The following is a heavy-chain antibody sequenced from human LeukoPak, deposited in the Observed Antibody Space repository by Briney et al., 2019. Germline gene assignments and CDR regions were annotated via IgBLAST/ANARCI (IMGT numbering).Heavy chain of an antibody. Sequence: PSETLFLTCAVYGGSFSGYYWSWIRQPPGKGLEWIGEINHSGSTNYNPSLKSRVTISVDTSKNQFSLKLSSVTAADTAVYYCVGDDSSGYYTGRAFDIWGQGTMVTVSS. CDR2: INHSGST. CDR1: GGSFSGYY. D-gene: IGHD3-22*01. J-gene: IGHJ3*02. V-gene: IGHV4-34*01. CDR3: VGDDSSGYYTGRAFDI.